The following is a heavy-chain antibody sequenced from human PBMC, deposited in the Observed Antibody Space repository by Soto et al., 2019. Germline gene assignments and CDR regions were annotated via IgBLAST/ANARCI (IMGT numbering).Heavy chain of an antibody. Sequence: PSETLSLTCTVSGGSISSYYWSWIRQPPGKGLEWIGYIYYSGSTNYNPSLKSRVTISVDTSKNQFSLKLSSVTAADTAVYYCARESRRGYCSGGSCYSYYYGMDVWGQGTTVTVS. CDR1: GGSISSYY. J-gene: IGHJ6*02. CDR2: IYYSGST. V-gene: IGHV4-59*01. CDR3: ARESRRGYCSGGSCYSYYYGMDV. D-gene: IGHD2-15*01.